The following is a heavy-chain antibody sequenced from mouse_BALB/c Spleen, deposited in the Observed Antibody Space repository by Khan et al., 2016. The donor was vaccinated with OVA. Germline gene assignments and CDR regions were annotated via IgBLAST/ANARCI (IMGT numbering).Heavy chain of an antibody. CDR3: GKLYYYRYLYFDY. J-gene: IGHJ2*01. CDR1: GFSLKNYG. CDR2: IWGDGTT. V-gene: IGHV2-3*01. D-gene: IGHD2-14*01. Sequence: VKLQESGPGLAAPSQSLSITCTVSGFSLKNYGVSWVRQPPGKGLEWLGVIWGDGTTNYHSALISRLSISKDNSKSQVFLKQNSLQIDDTATYYCGKLYYYRYLYFDYWGQGTTLTVSS.